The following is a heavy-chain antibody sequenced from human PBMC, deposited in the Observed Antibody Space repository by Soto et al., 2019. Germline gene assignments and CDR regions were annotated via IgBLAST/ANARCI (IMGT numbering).Heavy chain of an antibody. V-gene: IGHV4-39*01. J-gene: IGHJ4*02. CDR1: GGSISSSSYY. Sequence: QLQLQESGPGLVKPSETLSLTCTVSGGSISSSSYYWGWIRQPPGKGLEWIVSIYYSGSTYYNPSLKSRVTISVDTSKNQFSLKLSSVTAADTAVYYCASMITFGGVIDYWGQGTLVTVSS. CDR2: IYYSGST. D-gene: IGHD3-16*01. CDR3: ASMITFGGVIDY.